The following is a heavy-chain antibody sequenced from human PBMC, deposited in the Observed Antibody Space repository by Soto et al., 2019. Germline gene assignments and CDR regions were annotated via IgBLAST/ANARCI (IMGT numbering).Heavy chain of an antibody. CDR2: TYYRSKWYN. CDR1: GDSVSSNSAA. CDR3: ARGKNTMVRGGKIYYYYGMDV. D-gene: IGHD3-10*01. J-gene: IGHJ6*02. V-gene: IGHV6-1*01. Sequence: PSQTLSLTCVISGDSVSSNSAAWNWIRQSPSRGLEWLGRTYYRSKWYNDYAVSVKSRITINPATSKNQFSLQLNSVTPEDTAVYYCARGKNTMVRGGKIYYYYGMDVWGQGTTLTVSS.